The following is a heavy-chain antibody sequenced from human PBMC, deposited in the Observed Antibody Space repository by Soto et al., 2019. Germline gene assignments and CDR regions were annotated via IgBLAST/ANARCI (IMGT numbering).Heavy chain of an antibody. D-gene: IGHD3-10*01. CDR3: ARGDRGGSGSPASYYYSGWDA. CDR2: ISAGGDMT. Sequence: DVHLLESGGNLVQPGGSLTLSCSASGFTLSSYAMSWVRQAPGKGLEWVSSISAGGDMTYNSDSVKGRFTISRDNANNAVFLQMHNLRIEDTALYYCARGDRGGSGSPASYYYSGWDAWGQGATVTVS. J-gene: IGHJ6*02. CDR1: GFTLSSYA. V-gene: IGHV3-23*01.